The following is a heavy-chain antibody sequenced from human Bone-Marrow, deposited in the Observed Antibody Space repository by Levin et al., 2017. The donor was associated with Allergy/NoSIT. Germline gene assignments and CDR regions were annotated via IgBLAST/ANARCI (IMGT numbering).Heavy chain of an antibody. V-gene: IGHV3-9*01. Sequence: SLKISCAASGFTFTDYAILWIRQAPGRGLEWVSGVSWNSGTIGYADSVKGRFTISRDNAKNSLYLQMNSLRTEDTALYFCARHKDYGGNGYYYYGMDVWGQGTTVTVSS. CDR2: VSWNSGTI. J-gene: IGHJ6*02. D-gene: IGHD4-23*01. CDR3: ARHKDYGGNGYYYYGMDV. CDR1: GFTFTDYA.